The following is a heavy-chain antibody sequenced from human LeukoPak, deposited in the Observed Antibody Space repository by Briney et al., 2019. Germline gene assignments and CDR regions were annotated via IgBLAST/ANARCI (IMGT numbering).Heavy chain of an antibody. CDR2: IYFRAHT. D-gene: IGHD3-22*01. CDR3: ARAEYYYDSSGYYYFIDY. Sequence: LETPSLTCTVSGGSLSSYYWSWSRQPPGEGVEWSGYIYFRAHTSQSPSLKTRVTISVDTSKNQFSLKISSVTAADTVVYYCARAEYYYDSSGYYYFIDYWGQGTLVTVSS. CDR1: GGSLSSYY. V-gene: IGHV4-59*01. J-gene: IGHJ4*02.